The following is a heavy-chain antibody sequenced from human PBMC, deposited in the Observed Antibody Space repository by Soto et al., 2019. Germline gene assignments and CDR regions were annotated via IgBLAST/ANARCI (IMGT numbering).Heavy chain of an antibody. Sequence: SETLSLTCTVSGGSISSSSYYWGWIRQPPGKGLEWIGSIYYSGSTYYNPSLKSRVTISVDTSKNQFSLKLSSVTAADTAVYYCARDNTVEWFPMRYYYYYMDVWGKGTTVTVSS. V-gene: IGHV4-39*01. CDR1: GGSISSSSYY. CDR2: IYYSGST. CDR3: ARDNTVEWFPMRYYYYYMDV. D-gene: IGHD3-3*01. J-gene: IGHJ6*03.